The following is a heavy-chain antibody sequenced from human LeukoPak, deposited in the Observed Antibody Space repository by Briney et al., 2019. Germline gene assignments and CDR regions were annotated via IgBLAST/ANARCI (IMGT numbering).Heavy chain of an antibody. J-gene: IGHJ4*02. V-gene: IGHV3-7*01. CDR2: IKQDGSEK. CDR3: ARETTDFWSGRRMDY. CDR1: GFSFSSYW. D-gene: IGHD3-3*01. Sequence: GGSLRLSCAGSGFSFSSYWMTWVRQAPGKGLEWVANIKQDGSEKYYADSVKGRFTISRDNAKNSLYLQMNSLRAEDTAVYYCARETTDFWSGRRMDYLGQGTLVTVSS.